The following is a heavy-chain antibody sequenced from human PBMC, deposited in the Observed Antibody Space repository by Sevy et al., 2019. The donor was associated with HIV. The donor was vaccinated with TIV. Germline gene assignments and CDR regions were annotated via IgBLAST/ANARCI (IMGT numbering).Heavy chain of an antibody. CDR1: GYSFTSYW. Sequence: GESLKISCKGSGYSFTSYWIGWARQMPGKGLEWMGIIYPGDSDTRYSPSFQGQVTISADKSISTAYLQWSSLKASDTAMYYCARKPTLYYDSSGYYYDPFDYWGQGTLVTVSS. V-gene: IGHV5-51*01. J-gene: IGHJ4*02. CDR2: IYPGDSDT. CDR3: ARKPTLYYDSSGYYYDPFDY. D-gene: IGHD3-22*01.